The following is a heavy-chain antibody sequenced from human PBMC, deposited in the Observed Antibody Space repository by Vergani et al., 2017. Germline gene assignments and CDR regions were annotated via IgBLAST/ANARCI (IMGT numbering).Heavy chain of an antibody. J-gene: IGHJ4*02. V-gene: IGHV3-23*04. CDR2: ISGSGGST. D-gene: IGHD6-13*01. Sequence: VQLVESGGGVVQPGRSLRLSCAASGFTFSSYAMSWVRQAPGKGLEWVSAISGSGGSTYYADSVKGRFTISRDNSKNTLYLQMNSLRAEDTAVYYCAGGYSSSPKLDYWGQGTLVTVSS. CDR1: GFTFSSYA. CDR3: AGGYSSSPKLDY.